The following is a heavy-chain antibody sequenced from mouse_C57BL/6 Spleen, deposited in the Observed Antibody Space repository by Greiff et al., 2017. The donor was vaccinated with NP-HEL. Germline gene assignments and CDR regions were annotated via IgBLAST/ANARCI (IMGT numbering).Heavy chain of an antibody. V-gene: IGHV5-17*01. D-gene: IGHD1-1*01. CDR1: GFTFSDYG. J-gene: IGHJ4*01. CDR2: ISSGSSTI. CDR3: ARGRYGSSPLDY. Sequence: DVQLVESGGGLVKPGGSLKLSCAASGFTFSDYGMHWVRQAPEKGLEWVAYISSGSSTIYYADTVKGRFTISRDNAKNTLFLQMTSLRSEDTAMYYCARGRYGSSPLDYWGQGTSVTVSS.